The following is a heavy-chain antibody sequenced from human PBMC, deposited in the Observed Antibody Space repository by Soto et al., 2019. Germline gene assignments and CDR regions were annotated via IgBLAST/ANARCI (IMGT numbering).Heavy chain of an antibody. V-gene: IGHV3-30*18. CDR3: ANVLRLDY. CDR1: GFTFSSYG. D-gene: IGHD2-15*01. J-gene: IGHJ4*02. Sequence: SLRLSCAASGFTFSSYGMHWVRQAPGKGLEWVAVISYDGSNKYYADSVKGRFTISRDNSKNTLYLQMNSLRADDTAVYYCANVLRLDYWGQGTLVTVSS. CDR2: ISYDGSNK.